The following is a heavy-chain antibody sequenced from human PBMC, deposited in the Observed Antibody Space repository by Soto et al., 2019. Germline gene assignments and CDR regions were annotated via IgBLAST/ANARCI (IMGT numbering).Heavy chain of an antibody. CDR3: AADPVPAAIFHYYGMDV. CDR2: IVVGSGNT. D-gene: IGHD2-2*02. Sequence: GASVKVSCKASGFTFTSSAVQWVRQPRGQRLEWIGWIVVGSGNTNYAQKFQERVTITRDMSTSTAYMELSSLRSEDTAVYYCAADPVPAAIFHYYGMDVWGQGTTVTVSS. CDR1: GFTFTSSA. J-gene: IGHJ6*02. V-gene: IGHV1-58*01.